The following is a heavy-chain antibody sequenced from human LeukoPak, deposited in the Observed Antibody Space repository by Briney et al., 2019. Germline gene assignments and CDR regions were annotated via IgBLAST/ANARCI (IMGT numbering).Heavy chain of an antibody. Sequence: ASVKVSCKASGYTFTGYYMHWVRQAPGQGLEWMGCINLNSGGTNYAQKFQGRVTVTRDTSMSTVYMELNSLRSEDTAVYYCARSGHPMNSLDYWGQGALVTVSS. CDR2: INLNSGGT. J-gene: IGHJ4*02. CDR3: ARSGHPMNSLDY. V-gene: IGHV1-2*02. D-gene: IGHD3-22*01. CDR1: GYTFTGYY.